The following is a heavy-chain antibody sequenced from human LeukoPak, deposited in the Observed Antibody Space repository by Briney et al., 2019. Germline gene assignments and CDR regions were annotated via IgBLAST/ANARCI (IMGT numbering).Heavy chain of an antibody. CDR3: ASTQQWLAFDY. V-gene: IGHV4-59*01. CDR1: GGSISSYY. CDR2: FYHSGST. Sequence: SETLSLTCTVSGGSISSYYWSWIRQPPGKGPEWIGCFYHSGSTNYNPSLKSRVTTSVDTSKNQFSLRLSSVTAADTAVYYCASTQQWLAFDYWGQGILVTVSS. D-gene: IGHD6-19*01. J-gene: IGHJ4*02.